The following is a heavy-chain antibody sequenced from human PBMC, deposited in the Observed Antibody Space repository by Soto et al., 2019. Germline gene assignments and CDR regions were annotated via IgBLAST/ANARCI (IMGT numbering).Heavy chain of an antibody. D-gene: IGHD3-10*01. Sequence: PGGSLRLSCAASGFTITSYSMNWVRQASGKGLGWVASISSSSSHIYYADSVKGRFTISRDNARNSLYLQMNTLRADDTAVYYCVRERGLSSFYGMDVWGQGTTVTVSS. V-gene: IGHV3-21*01. J-gene: IGHJ6*02. CDR3: VRERGLSSFYGMDV. CDR1: GFTITSYS. CDR2: ISSSSSHI.